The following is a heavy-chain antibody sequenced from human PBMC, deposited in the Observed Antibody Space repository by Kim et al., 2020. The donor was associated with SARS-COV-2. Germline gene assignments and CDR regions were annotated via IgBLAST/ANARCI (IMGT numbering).Heavy chain of an antibody. D-gene: IGHD1-1*01. J-gene: IGHJ4*02. Sequence: ASVKVSCKASGYTFTSYAMHWVRQAPGQRLEWMGWINAGNGNTKYSQKFQGRVTITRDTSASTAYMELSSLRSEDTAVYYCARVLGNWNDPGGGDYWGQGTLVTVSS. V-gene: IGHV1-3*01. CDR1: GYTFTSYA. CDR3: ARVLGNWNDPGGGDY. CDR2: INAGNGNT.